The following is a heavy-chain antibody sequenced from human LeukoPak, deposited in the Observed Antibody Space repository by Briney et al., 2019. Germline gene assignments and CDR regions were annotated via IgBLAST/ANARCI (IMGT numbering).Heavy chain of an antibody. J-gene: IGHJ4*02. CDR1: GFSLSISGVG. CDR2: IYWNDDK. D-gene: IGHD2-15*01. CDR3: AHRPTYCSGGTCFDY. V-gene: IGHV2-5*01. Sequence: SGPTLVKPTQPLTLTCTFSGFSLSISGVGVGWIRQAPGKALEWLALIYWNDDKRYSPSLRSRLTITKDTSKNQVVLTMTNMDPVDTATYFCAHRPTYCSGGTCFDYWGQGTLVTVSS.